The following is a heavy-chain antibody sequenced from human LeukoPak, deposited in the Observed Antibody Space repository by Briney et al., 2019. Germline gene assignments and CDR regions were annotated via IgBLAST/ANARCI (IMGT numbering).Heavy chain of an antibody. V-gene: IGHV3-30*18. D-gene: IGHD6-19*01. CDR3: AKDQGSGWFGGFDI. CDR1: GFTFSYYG. Sequence: AGGSLRLSREASGFTFSYYGIHWVRQAPDKGLEWVAVISDDGTTTFYADSVKGRITISRDNSKNTLYLQMNSLRADDTAVYYCAKDQGSGWFGGFDIWGQGTMVTVSS. CDR2: ISDDGTTT. J-gene: IGHJ3*02.